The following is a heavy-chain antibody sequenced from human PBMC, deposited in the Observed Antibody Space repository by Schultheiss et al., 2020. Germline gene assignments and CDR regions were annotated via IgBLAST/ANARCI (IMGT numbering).Heavy chain of an antibody. D-gene: IGHD3-10*01. CDR2: FSGGGGTT. J-gene: IGHJ4*02. CDR1: GFAFSSYA. V-gene: IGHV3-23*01. CDR3: ARDPSAGDS. Sequence: GGSLRLSCAASGFAFSSYAMSWVRQAPGKGLEWVSTFSGGGGTTYYADSVKGRFTISRDNSKDTLHLEMNSLRAEDTALYFCARDPSAGDSWGQGTLVTVSS.